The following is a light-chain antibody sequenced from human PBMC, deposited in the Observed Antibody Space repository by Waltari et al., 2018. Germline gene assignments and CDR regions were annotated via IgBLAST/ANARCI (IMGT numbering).Light chain of an antibody. CDR3: SSFTTSSTLL. J-gene: IGLJ2*01. V-gene: IGLV2-14*03. Sequence: QSALTQPASVSASPRESITISCTATSSAVGAFNSVSCYQHHPGKAPKFMIYDVSNRPSGVSHRFSGSKSGNTASLTISGLQAEDEAVYYCSSFTTSSTLLFGGGTKLTVL. CDR1: SSAVGAFNS. CDR2: DVS.